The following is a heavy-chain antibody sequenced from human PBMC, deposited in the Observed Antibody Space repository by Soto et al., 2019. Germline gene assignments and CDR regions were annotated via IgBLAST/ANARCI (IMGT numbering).Heavy chain of an antibody. CDR2: INTDGSIT. CDR3: ARAGSYRFDY. CDR1: GFTFSSYW. J-gene: IGHJ4*02. Sequence: DVQLVESGGALVQPGGSLRLSCITSGFTFSSYWIHWVRQTPGKGLVWVSRINTDGSITNYADSVKGRFTISRDNAESTVYLQMNSLRVDYTAVYYCARAGSYRFDYWGQGTLVTVSS. D-gene: IGHD3-10*01. V-gene: IGHV3-74*01.